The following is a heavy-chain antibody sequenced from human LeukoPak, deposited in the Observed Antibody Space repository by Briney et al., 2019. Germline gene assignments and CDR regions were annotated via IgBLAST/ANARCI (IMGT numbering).Heavy chain of an antibody. CDR2: ISGSGALSSGGGTT. V-gene: IGHV3-23*01. D-gene: IGHD3-9*01. CDR3: AKGLVSYYFDY. CDR1: GFTFSSYG. Sequence: PGGSLRLSCGASGFTFSSYGMHWVRQSPEKGLEWVSAISGSGALSSGGGTTYYADSVKGRFTISRDNSQNTLYLQMNSLRAEDTAVYYCAKGLVSYYFDYWGQGTQVTVSS. J-gene: IGHJ4*02.